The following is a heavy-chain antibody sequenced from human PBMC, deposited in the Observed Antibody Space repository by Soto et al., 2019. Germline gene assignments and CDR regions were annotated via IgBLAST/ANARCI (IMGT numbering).Heavy chain of an antibody. V-gene: IGHV3-23*01. J-gene: IGHJ4*02. D-gene: IGHD2-21*01. CDR3: AKDPFEPWGGAYFDY. Sequence: LRLSCASSGFTFSSYAMNWVGQAPGKGLEWVSTMSDSGDEIYYADSVKGRFTISRDNSKNTLYLQMNSLRAEDTAVYYCAKDPFEPWGGAYFDYWGQGTLVTAPQ. CDR1: GFTFSSYA. CDR2: MSDSGDEI.